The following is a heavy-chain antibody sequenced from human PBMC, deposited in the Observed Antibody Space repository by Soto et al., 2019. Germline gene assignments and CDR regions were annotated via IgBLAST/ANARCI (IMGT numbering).Heavy chain of an antibody. CDR2: ICYSGST. D-gene: IGHD2-8*01. J-gene: IGHJ6*04. Sequence: PXETLSLTCTVSGGSISSGDYYWSWIRQPPGKGLEWIGYICYSGSTYYNPSLKSRVTISVDTSKNQFSLKLSSVTAADTAVYYCARGVWNGMDVWGKGTTVTVS. CDR1: GGSISSGDYY. CDR3: ARGVWNGMDV. V-gene: IGHV4-30-4*01.